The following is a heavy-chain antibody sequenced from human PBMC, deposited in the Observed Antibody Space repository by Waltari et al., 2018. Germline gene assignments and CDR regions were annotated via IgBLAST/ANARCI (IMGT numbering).Heavy chain of an antibody. V-gene: IGHV3-7*04. Sequence: EVQLVESGGGLVKPGGSLRLSCTASGLTFRSYTMNWVRQAQGKGREWVSNLKSDGSEKFYVDSGKGRFTIARDNADNSLYLQMTSLRGEDTVVYYCARDYDWGQGTLVTVSS. D-gene: IGHD3-16*01. J-gene: IGHJ4*02. CDR1: GLTFRSYT. CDR2: LKSDGSEK. CDR3: ARDYD.